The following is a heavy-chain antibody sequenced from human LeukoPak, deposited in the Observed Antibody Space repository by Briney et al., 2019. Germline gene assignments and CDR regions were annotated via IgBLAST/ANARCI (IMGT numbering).Heavy chain of an antibody. J-gene: IGHJ4*02. Sequence: PGGSLRLSCAASGFTFSSYWMHWVRQAPGKGLVWVSRLDTGGSTTAYADSVKGRFTISRDNAKNTLYLQMNSLRAEDTAIYYCTRGGTTFDYWGQGTLVTVSS. CDR1: GFTFSSYW. CDR2: LDTGGSTT. CDR3: TRGGTTFDY. D-gene: IGHD1-1*01. V-gene: IGHV3-74*01.